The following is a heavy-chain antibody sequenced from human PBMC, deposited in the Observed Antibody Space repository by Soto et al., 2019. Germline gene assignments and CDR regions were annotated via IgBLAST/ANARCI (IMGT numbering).Heavy chain of an antibody. Sequence: QLQLQESGPGLVKPSETLSLTCTVSGGSISSSSYYWGWIRQPPGKGLEWIGSIYYSGSTYYNPSLKSRVTISVDTSKNQFSLKLSSVTAADTAVYYCARSYGSGSYYHDFPSYYYYYMDVWGKGTTVTVSS. D-gene: IGHD3-10*01. J-gene: IGHJ6*03. CDR3: ARSYGSGSYYHDFPSYYYYYMDV. V-gene: IGHV4-39*01. CDR2: IYYSGST. CDR1: GGSISSSSYY.